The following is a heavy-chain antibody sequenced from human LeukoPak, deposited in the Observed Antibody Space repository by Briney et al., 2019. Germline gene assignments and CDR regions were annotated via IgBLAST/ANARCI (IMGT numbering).Heavy chain of an antibody. Sequence: GGSLRLSCAASGFTVSSNYMSWVRQAPGKGLEWVSAISGSGGSTYYADSVKGRFTISRDNSKNTLYLQMNSLRAEDTAVYYCAKGRNYYDSSGYWNYWGQGTLVTVSS. J-gene: IGHJ4*02. D-gene: IGHD3-22*01. CDR2: ISGSGGST. V-gene: IGHV3-23*01. CDR1: GFTVSSNY. CDR3: AKGRNYYDSSGYWNY.